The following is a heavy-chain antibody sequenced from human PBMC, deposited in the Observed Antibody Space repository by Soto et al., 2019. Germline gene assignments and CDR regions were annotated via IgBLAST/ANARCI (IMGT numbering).Heavy chain of an antibody. CDR3: ARGYFDSGHGYDL. CDR2: IFTRNPET. CDR1: GHLFNNHW. J-gene: IGHJ5*02. V-gene: IGHV5-51*01. D-gene: IGHD3-10*01. Sequence: GESLKISCKGPGHLFNNHWIGWVRQTPGKGLEWMGLIFTRNPETKTSPSFQGHVSFSVDNSINTVYLQWTSLKTTDTGIYFCARGYFDSGHGYDLWGQGTLVTVSS.